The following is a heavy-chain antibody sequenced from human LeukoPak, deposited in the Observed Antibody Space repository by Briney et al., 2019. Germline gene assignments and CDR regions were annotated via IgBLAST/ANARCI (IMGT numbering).Heavy chain of an antibody. CDR3: AKQSYARSLGE. Sequence: GGSLRLSCATSGFPFSDFSMSWVRQAPGKELEWISTTNSGGTSTYYAESVKGRFTISRDNSKNTLYLQMSSLRVEDTAVYYCAKQSYARSLGEGGPGTLVSVSS. D-gene: IGHD2-8*01. CDR1: GFPFSDFS. CDR2: TNSGGTST. J-gene: IGHJ4*02. V-gene: IGHV3-23*01.